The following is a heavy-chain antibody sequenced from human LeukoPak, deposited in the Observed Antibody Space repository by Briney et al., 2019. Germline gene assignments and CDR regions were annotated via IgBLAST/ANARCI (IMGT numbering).Heavy chain of an antibody. Sequence: PGGSLRLSCAASGFTFSSYGMHLVRQAPGKGLEWVAVISYDGSNKYYADSVKGRFTISRDNSKNTLYLQMNSLRAEDTAVYYCAKDYRYSSSWLWGPFDYWGQGTLVTVSS. D-gene: IGHD6-13*01. CDR1: GFTFSSYG. V-gene: IGHV3-30*18. CDR3: AKDYRYSSSWLWGPFDY. J-gene: IGHJ4*02. CDR2: ISYDGSNK.